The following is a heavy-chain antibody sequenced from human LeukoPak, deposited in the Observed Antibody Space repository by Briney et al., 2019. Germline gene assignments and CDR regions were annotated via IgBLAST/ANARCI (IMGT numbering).Heavy chain of an antibody. D-gene: IGHD2-15*01. CDR2: IYYSGST. CDR3: ASYCSGGSCSMDHDAFDI. Sequence: KPSETLSLTCTVSGGSISSSSYYWGWIRQPPGKGLEWIGSIYYSGSTYYNPSLKSRVTISVDTSKNQFSLKLSSVTAADTAVYYCASYCSGGSCSMDHDAFDIWGKGTMVTVS. CDR1: GGSISSSSYY. V-gene: IGHV4-39*07. J-gene: IGHJ3*02.